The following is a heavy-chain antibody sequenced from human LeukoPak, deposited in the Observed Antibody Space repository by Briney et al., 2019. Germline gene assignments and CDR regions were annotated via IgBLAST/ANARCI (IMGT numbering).Heavy chain of an antibody. CDR2: IIPIFGTA. D-gene: IGHD3-16*02. CDR1: GGTFSSYA. J-gene: IGHJ4*02. Sequence: GASVKVSCKASGGTFSSYAISWVRQAPGQGLEWMGGIIPIFGTANYAQKFQGRVTITADESTSTAYMGLSSLRSEDTAVYYCARGINRNDDYVWGSYRLNYFDYWGQGTLVTVSS. V-gene: IGHV1-69*01. CDR3: ARGINRNDDYVWGSYRLNYFDY.